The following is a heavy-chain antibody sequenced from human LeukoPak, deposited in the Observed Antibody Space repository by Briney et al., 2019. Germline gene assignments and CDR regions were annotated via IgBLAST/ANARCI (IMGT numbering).Heavy chain of an antibody. Sequence: ATQKVSCKSSGYTFTSYDINWVRQATGQGLEWMGWMNPHSGNTGYAQKFQGRVTMTRNTSISTAYMELSSLRSEDTAVYYCASSAPGTPPWGQGTLVTVSS. V-gene: IGHV1-8*01. CDR2: MNPHSGNT. CDR3: ASSAPGTPP. D-gene: IGHD3-10*01. J-gene: IGHJ4*02. CDR1: GYTFTSYD.